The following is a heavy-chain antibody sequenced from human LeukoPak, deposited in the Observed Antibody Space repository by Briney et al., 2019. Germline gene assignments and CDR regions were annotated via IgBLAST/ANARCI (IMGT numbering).Heavy chain of an antibody. CDR3: ARGVGSSGWKYYFDY. J-gene: IGHJ4*02. CDR2: INHSGST. D-gene: IGHD6-19*01. CDR1: GGSFSGYY. V-gene: IGHV4-34*01. Sequence: SETLSLTCAVYGGSFSGYYWSWIRQPPGKGLEWIGEINHSGSTNYNPSLKSRVTISVDTSKNQFSLKLSSVTAADTAVYYCARGVGSSGWKYYFDYWGQGTLVTVSS.